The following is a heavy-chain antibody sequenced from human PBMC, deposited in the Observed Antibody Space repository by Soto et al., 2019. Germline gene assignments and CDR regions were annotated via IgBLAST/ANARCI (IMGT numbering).Heavy chain of an antibody. V-gene: IGHV1-8*01. D-gene: IGHD1-7*01. CDR2: MNPNSGST. CDR1: GYTFTSYD. J-gene: IGHJ6*02. CDR3: ARQGGTTLVGYYGMDV. Sequence: QVQLVQSGAEVKKPGASVKVSCKASGYTFTSYDINWVRQATGQALEWMGWMNPNSGSTGYAQKCQGRVTMTRNTSISTADMELSSLRSEDTAVYYCARQGGTTLVGYYGMDVWGQGTTVTVSS.